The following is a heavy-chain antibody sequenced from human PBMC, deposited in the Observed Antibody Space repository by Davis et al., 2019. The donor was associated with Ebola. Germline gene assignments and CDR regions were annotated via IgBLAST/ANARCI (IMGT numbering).Heavy chain of an antibody. Sequence: PGGSLRLSCAASGFTFSTSTMTWVRQAPGRGLEWVSGISASGETTYYAGSVKGRFTISRDNSKNTIYLQMNSLRAEDTAIYYCVKSPTAILNYYYYYMDVWGNGTTVTVSS. CDR3: VKSPTAILNYYYYYMDV. J-gene: IGHJ6*03. CDR2: ISASGETT. CDR1: GFTFSTST. D-gene: IGHD2-21*02. V-gene: IGHV3-23*01.